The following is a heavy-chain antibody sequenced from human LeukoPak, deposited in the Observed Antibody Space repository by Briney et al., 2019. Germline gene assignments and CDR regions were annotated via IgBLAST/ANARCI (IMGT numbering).Heavy chain of an antibody. CDR1: GFTFSSNS. D-gene: IGHD6-19*01. Sequence: GGSLRLSCAASGFTFSSNSMNWVRQAPGKGLEWVSLISGDGGSTYYAGSVKGRFTISRDNSKNSLYLQMNSLRTEDTALYYCAKGADPLTWRMMTVAGTRFDYWGQGTLVTVSS. J-gene: IGHJ4*02. CDR2: ISGDGGST. V-gene: IGHV3-43*02. CDR3: AKGADPLTWRMMTVAGTRFDY.